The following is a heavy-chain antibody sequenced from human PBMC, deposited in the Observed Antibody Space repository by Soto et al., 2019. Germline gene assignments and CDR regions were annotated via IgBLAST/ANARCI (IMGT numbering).Heavy chain of an antibody. J-gene: IGHJ4*02. CDR2: INAGNGNT. CDR1: GYTFTSYA. Sequence: GASVKVSCKASGYTFTSYAMHWVRQAPGQRLEWMGWINAGNGNTKYSQKFQGRVTITRDTSASTAYMELSSLRSEDTAVYYCARVPAWYSSSSEGYFDYWGQGTLVTVSS. V-gene: IGHV1-3*01. CDR3: ARVPAWYSSSSEGYFDY. D-gene: IGHD6-6*01.